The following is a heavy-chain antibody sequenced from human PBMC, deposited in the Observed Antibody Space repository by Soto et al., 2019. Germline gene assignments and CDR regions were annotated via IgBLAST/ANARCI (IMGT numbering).Heavy chain of an antibody. Sequence: VVSLRVSCAASGFTFSGYAMSWVRQAPGKGLEWVSAISGSGGSTYYADSVKGRFTISRDNSKNTLYLQMNSLRAEDTAVYYCAKCTIAARPHYFDYWGQGTLVTVSS. J-gene: IGHJ4*02. CDR2: ISGSGGST. CDR1: GFTFSGYA. V-gene: IGHV3-23*01. CDR3: AKCTIAARPHYFDY. D-gene: IGHD6-6*01.